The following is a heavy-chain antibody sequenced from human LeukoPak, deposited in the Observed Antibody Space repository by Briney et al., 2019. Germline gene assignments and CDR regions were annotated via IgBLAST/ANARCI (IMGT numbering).Heavy chain of an antibody. CDR2: INPNSGGT. CDR3: ARKSRGSYSSSWYSNYYYYYMDV. CDR1: GYTFTGYY. V-gene: IGHV1-2*02. Sequence: ASVKVSCKASGYTFTGYYMHWVRQAPGQGLEWMGWINPNSGGTNYAQKFQGRVTMTADTSTSTAYMELRSLRSDDTAVYYCARKSRGSYSSSWYSNYYYYYMDVWGKGTTVTVSS. D-gene: IGHD6-13*01. J-gene: IGHJ6*03.